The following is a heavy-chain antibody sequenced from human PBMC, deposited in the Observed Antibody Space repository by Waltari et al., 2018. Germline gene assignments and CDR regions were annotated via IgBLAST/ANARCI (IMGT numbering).Heavy chain of an antibody. CDR2: INTDGSST. D-gene: IGHD3-10*01. V-gene: IGHV3-74*01. CDR3: ARAMVRGEIAFDI. CDR1: GFTFSSYW. Sequence: EVQLVESGGGLVQPGGSLRLSCAASGFTFSSYWMHWVRQAPGKGLVWVSRINTDGSSTSYADSVKGRFTISRDNAKNTLYLQMNSLRAEDTAVYYCARAMVRGEIAFDIWGQGTMVTVSS. J-gene: IGHJ3*02.